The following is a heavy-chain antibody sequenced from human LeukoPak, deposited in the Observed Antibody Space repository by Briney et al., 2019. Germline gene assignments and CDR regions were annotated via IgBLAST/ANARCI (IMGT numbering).Heavy chain of an antibody. CDR3: ASYNPYY. CDR1: GFSFSSYW. V-gene: IGHV3-53*01. J-gene: IGHJ4*02. Sequence: GGSLRLSCEGSGFSFSSYWMTWVRQAPGKGLEWVSVIYSGGITYYADSVKGRFTICRDNSKNTLYLQMNSLRAEDTAVYYCASYNPYYWGQGTQVTVSS. D-gene: IGHD1-1*01. CDR2: IYSGGIT.